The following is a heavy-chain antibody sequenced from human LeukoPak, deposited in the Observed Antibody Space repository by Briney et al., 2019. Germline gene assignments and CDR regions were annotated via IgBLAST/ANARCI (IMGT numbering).Heavy chain of an antibody. CDR1: GYTFTSYD. CDR2: MNPNSGNT. V-gene: IGHV1-8*01. D-gene: IGHD4-17*01. J-gene: IGHJ4*02. Sequence: GASVKVSCKASGYTFTSYDINWVRQATGQGLEWMGWMNPNSGNTGYAQKFQGRVTMTRNTSISTAYMELSSLRSEDTAVYYCARDRAKATVVTPRHLFDYWGQGTLVTVSS. CDR3: ARDRAKATVVTPRHLFDY.